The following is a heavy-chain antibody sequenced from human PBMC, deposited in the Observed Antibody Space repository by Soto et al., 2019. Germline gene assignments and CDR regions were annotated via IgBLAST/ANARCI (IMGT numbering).Heavy chain of an antibody. CDR1: GFTFSSYG. J-gene: IGHJ4*02. Sequence: QVQLVESGGGVVQPGRSLRLSCAASGFTFSSYGMHWVRQAPGKGLEWVAVIWYDGSNKYYADSVKGRFTISRDNSKNTLYLQMNSLRAEDTAVYYCAREARIAAAGKDYWGQGTRVTVSS. D-gene: IGHD6-13*01. CDR3: AREARIAAAGKDY. CDR2: IWYDGSNK. V-gene: IGHV3-33*01.